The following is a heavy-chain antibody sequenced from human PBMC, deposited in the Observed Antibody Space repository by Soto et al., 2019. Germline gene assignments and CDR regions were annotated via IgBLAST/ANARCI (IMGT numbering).Heavy chain of an antibody. CDR2: FRSGGDDETT. Sequence: PGEPLRLSCAASGFTFISYSMSWVRQAPGKGLEWVSGFRSGGDDETTYYADAVRGRFTISRDNSKNTLFLQMNSLRAEDTAIYYCAKKVNSGSGSQFFDYWGQGTLVTVSS. D-gene: IGHD3-10*01. J-gene: IGHJ4*02. CDR3: AKKVNSGSGSQFFDY. CDR1: GFTFISYS. V-gene: IGHV3-23*01.